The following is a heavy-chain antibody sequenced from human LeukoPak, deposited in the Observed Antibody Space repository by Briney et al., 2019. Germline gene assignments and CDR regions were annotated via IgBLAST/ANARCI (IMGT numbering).Heavy chain of an antibody. D-gene: IGHD2-2*01. CDR3: ARGRIDCSSTSCPFDY. CDR1: GYTLTELS. J-gene: IGHJ4*02. CDR2: FDPEDGET. V-gene: IGHV1-24*01. Sequence: ASVKVSCKVSGYTLTELSMHWVRQAPGKGLEWMGGFDPEDGETIYAQKFQGRVTMTEDTSTDTAYMELSSLRSEDTAVYYCARGRIDCSSTSCPFDYWGQGTLVTVSS.